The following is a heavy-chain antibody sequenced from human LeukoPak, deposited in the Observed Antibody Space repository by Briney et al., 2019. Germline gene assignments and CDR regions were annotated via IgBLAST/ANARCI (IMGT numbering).Heavy chain of an antibody. CDR2: ISGNGNYI. CDR1: GFTFSSYA. D-gene: IGHD6-6*01. Sequence: GGSLRLSCAASGFTFSSYAMNWVRQAPGKGLEWVSSISGNGNYIYYADSVRGRFTISRDNAKNTLHLQMNSLRADDTAVYYCARDVAGTSSWRVDYWGQGTLVTVSS. V-gene: IGHV3-21*06. CDR3: ARDVAGTSSWRVDY. J-gene: IGHJ4*02.